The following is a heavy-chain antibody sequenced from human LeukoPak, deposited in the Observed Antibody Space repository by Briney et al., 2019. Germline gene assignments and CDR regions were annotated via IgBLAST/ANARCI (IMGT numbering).Heavy chain of an antibody. CDR2: ISGIDA. D-gene: IGHD6-19*01. J-gene: IGHJ4*02. V-gene: IGHV3-23*01. CDR3: TKDAPDSGGWFFFDS. Sequence: GGSLRLSCAASRFTFSSYAMSWVRQAPGKGLEWVSGISGIDAFYADSVKGRFTISRDNSKNTLYLQMISLRAEDTAVYYCTKDAPDSGGWFFFDSWGQGTLVTVSS. CDR1: RFTFSSYA.